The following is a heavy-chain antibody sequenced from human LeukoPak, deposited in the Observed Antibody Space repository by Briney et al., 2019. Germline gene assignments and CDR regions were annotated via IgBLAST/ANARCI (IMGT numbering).Heavy chain of an antibody. V-gene: IGHV3-7*01. Sequence: GGSLRLSCAASGFIFRSYWMSWVRQAPGKGLEWVANIKPDGSEKNSVDFVKGRFTISRDNANNSLYLQMNSLRTEDTAVYFCARDYYGSGSYYTSNYYYGMDVRGQGTTVTVSS. D-gene: IGHD3-10*01. CDR2: IKPDGSEK. CDR3: ARDYYGSGSYYTSNYYYGMDV. CDR1: GFIFRSYW. J-gene: IGHJ6*02.